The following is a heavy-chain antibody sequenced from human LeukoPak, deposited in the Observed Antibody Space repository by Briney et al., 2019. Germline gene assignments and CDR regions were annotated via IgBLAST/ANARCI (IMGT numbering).Heavy chain of an antibody. Sequence: QSGGSLRLSCGASGFTFSTYAMIWVRQPPGKGLEWVLVIGDNNFFTVRFIHYADSVKGRFTISRDNSNDRVDLQMNNLRVEDTAVYYCARDWYDYWGQGTLVTVSS. CDR2: IGDNNFFTVRFI. V-gene: IGHV3-23*01. D-gene: IGHD6-13*01. CDR3: ARDWYDY. J-gene: IGHJ4*02. CDR1: GFTFSTYA.